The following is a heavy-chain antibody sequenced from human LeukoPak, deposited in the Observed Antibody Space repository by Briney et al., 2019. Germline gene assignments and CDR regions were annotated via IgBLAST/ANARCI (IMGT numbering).Heavy chain of an antibody. CDR1: AYSFTTYW. D-gene: IGHD4-17*01. CDR2: IYHGDSDT. Sequence: GESLKISSKASAYSFTTYWIAWLRQMPGKGLEWMGTIYHGDSDTRYSPSFQGQVTISADKSISTAYLQWSSLKASDTAMYFCARQEGYGDYEHWGQGTLVTVSS. J-gene: IGHJ4*02. CDR3: ARQEGYGDYEH. V-gene: IGHV5-51*01.